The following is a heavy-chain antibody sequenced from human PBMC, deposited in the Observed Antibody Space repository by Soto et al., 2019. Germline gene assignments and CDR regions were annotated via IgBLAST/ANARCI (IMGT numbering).Heavy chain of an antibody. Sequence: QVQLQESGPGLVKPSGTLSLTCAVSGGSISDNWWSWVLQPPVKGLEWIGEVYHSGTTYYNPSLKSRVTISLDKSASQISLTLNSVTAADTAVYYCAIYVAVARTRGFDSWGQCTLVTVSS. D-gene: IGHD2-21*01. CDR1: GGSISDNW. CDR3: AIYVAVARTRGFDS. CDR2: VYHSGTT. J-gene: IGHJ4*02. V-gene: IGHV4-4*02.